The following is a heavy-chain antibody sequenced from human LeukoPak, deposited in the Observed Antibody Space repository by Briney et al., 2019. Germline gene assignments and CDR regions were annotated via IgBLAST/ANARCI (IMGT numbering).Heavy chain of an antibody. V-gene: IGHV3-53*01. J-gene: IGHJ3*02. CDR3: ARDNPYYYDSSGFYAFDI. D-gene: IGHD3-22*01. CDR2: IYSGGST. Sequence: AGGSLRLSCAASGFTVSSNYMSWVRQAPGKGLEWVSVIYSGGSTYYADSVKGRFTISRDNSKNTLYLQMNSLRAEDTAVYYCARDNPYYYDSSGFYAFDIWGQGTMVTVSS. CDR1: GFTVSSNY.